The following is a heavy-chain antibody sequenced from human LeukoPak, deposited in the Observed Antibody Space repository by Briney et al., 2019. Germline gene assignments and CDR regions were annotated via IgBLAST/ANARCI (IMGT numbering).Heavy chain of an antibody. J-gene: IGHJ4*02. CDR2: ISDRGGYT. V-gene: IGHV3-23*01. D-gene: IGHD1-26*01. CDR1: GFTFSSYA. Sequence: GGSLRLSCAASGFTFSSYAMSWVRQAPGKGLEWVSAISDRGGYTYSADSVKGRFTISRDNSKDTLYLQVNSLRAEDTAVYYCAKDLSGSYLYFDSWGQGTLVTVSS. CDR3: AKDLSGSYLYFDS.